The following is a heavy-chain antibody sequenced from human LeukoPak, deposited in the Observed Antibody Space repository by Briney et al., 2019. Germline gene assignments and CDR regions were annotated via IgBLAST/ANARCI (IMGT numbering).Heavy chain of an antibody. CDR3: AKDGRITIFLGGGAFDI. J-gene: IGHJ3*02. CDR1: GGSIRGSY. D-gene: IGHD3-3*01. CDR2: IYDSGST. Sequence: SETLSLTCTVSGGSIRGSYWSWIRQPPGKGLEWIGYIYDSGSTNYNPSLKSRVTISIDTSKNQFSLKLSSVTGADTAVYYCAKDGRITIFLGGGAFDIWGQGTMVTVSS. V-gene: IGHV4-59*01.